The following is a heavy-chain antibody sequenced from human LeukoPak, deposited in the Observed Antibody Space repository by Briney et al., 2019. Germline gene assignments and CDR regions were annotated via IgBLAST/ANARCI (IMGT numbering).Heavy chain of an antibody. V-gene: IGHV3-49*03. J-gene: IGHJ5*02. CDR1: GISIGDYA. Sequence: GSLRLTCTASGISIGDYAMTWFRQAQGRGLEWVGVIKSKANGGTTQYAASVKGRFTFSRDDSKSIAYLQMNSLKTEDTAVYYCAKSRYYDYVWGGSWGQGTLVTVSS. D-gene: IGHD3-16*01. CDR3: AKSRYYDYVWGGS. CDR2: IKSKANGGTT.